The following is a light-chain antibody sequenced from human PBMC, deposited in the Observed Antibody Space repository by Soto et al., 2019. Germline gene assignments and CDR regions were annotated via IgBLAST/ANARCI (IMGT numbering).Light chain of an antibody. V-gene: IGKV1-27*01. Sequence: DIQMTQSPSSLSAAVGDRVNITCRASQGIATYLAWYQQKPGKAPKLLIYAASTLQSGVPSRFTGRGSGTDFTLTINSLQPEDFAVYYCQQYTNWPPNPSGQGTRLEIK. CDR1: QGIATY. J-gene: IGKJ5*01. CDR3: QQYTNWPPNP. CDR2: AAS.